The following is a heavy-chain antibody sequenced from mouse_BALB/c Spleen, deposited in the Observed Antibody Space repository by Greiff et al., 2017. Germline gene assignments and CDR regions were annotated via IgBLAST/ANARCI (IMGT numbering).Heavy chain of an antibody. J-gene: IGHJ3*01. D-gene: IGHD2-3*01. V-gene: IGHV2-6-7*01. CDR3: ARDEFYDGYPAAWFAY. Sequence: VQLQESGPGLVAPSQSLSITCTVSGFSLTGYGVNWVRQPPGKGLEWLGMIWGDGSTDYNSALKSRLSISKDNSKSQVFLKMNSLQTDDTARYYCARDEFYDGYPAAWFAYWGQGTLVTVSA. CDR1: GFSLTGYG. CDR2: IWGDGST.